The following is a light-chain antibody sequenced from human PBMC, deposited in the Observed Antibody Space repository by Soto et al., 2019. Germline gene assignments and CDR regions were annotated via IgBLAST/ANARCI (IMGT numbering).Light chain of an antibody. CDR2: DAS. Sequence: DIQLTQSPSTLSASIGDRVVITCRASQTIDRWLAWYQQRPGLAPKLLIYDASTLESGVPSRFSGSGSETEFTLSISSLKADDFATYHCQQYADNPTFGQGTTVEV. CDR3: QQYADNPT. J-gene: IGKJ1*01. CDR1: QTIDRW. V-gene: IGKV1-5*01.